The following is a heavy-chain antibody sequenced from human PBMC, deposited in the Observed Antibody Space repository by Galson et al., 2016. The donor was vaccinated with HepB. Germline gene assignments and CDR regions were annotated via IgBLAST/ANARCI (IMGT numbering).Heavy chain of an antibody. CDR3: AKDARGGYSYGYWDY. CDR2: VSYDASSK. CDR1: GFPFSSYA. D-gene: IGHD5-18*01. J-gene: IGHJ4*02. V-gene: IGHV3-30-3*01. Sequence: SLRLSCAASGFPFSSYAMHWVRQAPGKGLEWVAVVSYDASSKYYADSVKGRFTISRDNSKNTLYLQMNSLRAEDTAVYYCAKDARGGYSYGYWDYWGQGTLVTVSS.